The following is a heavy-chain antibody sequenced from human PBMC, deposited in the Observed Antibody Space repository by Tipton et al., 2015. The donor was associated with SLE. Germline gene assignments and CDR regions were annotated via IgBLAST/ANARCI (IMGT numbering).Heavy chain of an antibody. CDR3: ARALRVRGVEYYFDY. CDR1: GGSFSGYY. CDR2: IYYSGST. J-gene: IGHJ4*02. V-gene: IGHV4-34*01. D-gene: IGHD3-10*01. Sequence: TLSLTCAVYGGSFSGYYWSWIRQPPGKGLEWIGTIYYSGSTYYNPSLKSRVTISVDTSKNQFSLKLSSVTAADTAVYYCARALRVRGVEYYFDYWGQGTLVTVSS.